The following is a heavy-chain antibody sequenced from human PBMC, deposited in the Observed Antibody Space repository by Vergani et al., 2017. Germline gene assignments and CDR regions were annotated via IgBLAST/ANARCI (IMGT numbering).Heavy chain of an antibody. V-gene: IGHV3-21*02. CDR2: ISGRSSYV. Sequence: EVQVVQSGGGLVKPGGSLRLSCETSGFIFSDYNLNWVRQAPGSGLEWVASISGRSSYVNYAVSVKGRFTISRDNAKNSLFLQMNSLRAEDTAVYYCARDYNPSGSPLYYYYYYMDVWGKGTTVTVSS. J-gene: IGHJ6*03. CDR1: GFIFSDYN. CDR3: ARDYNPSGSPLYYYYYYMDV. D-gene: IGHD1-26*01.